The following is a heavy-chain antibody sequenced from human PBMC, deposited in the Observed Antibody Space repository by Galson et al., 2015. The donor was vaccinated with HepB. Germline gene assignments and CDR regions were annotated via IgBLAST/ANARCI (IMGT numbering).Heavy chain of an antibody. CDR2: ISGNGGST. Sequence: SLRLSCAASRFTFSNYFMNWVRQAPGKGLEWVSSISGNGGSTYYAGSLKGRFTISRDNSKNTLYLQMNSLRAEDTAVYFCAKNSGSSWFVSYHLDSWGQGTLVTVS. J-gene: IGHJ4*02. V-gene: IGHV3-23*01. CDR1: RFTFSNYF. D-gene: IGHD6-13*01. CDR3: AKNSGSSWFVSYHLDS.